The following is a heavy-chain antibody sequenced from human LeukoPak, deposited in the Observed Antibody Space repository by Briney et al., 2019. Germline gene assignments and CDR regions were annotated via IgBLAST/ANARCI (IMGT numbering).Heavy chain of an antibody. CDR2: ISSSSSYI. V-gene: IGHV3-21*01. CDR3: ARDNDSNYYYYGMDV. D-gene: IGHD3-22*01. Sequence: GGSLRLSCAASGCTFSSYSMNWVRQAPGKGLEWVSSISSSSSYIYYADSVKGRFTISRDDAKNSLYLQMNSLRAEDTAVYYCARDNDSNYYYYGMDVWGQGTTVTVSS. CDR1: GCTFSSYS. J-gene: IGHJ6*02.